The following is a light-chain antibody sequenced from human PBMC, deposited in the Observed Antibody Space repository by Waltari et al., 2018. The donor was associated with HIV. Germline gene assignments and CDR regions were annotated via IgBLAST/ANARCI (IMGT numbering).Light chain of an antibody. Sequence: DIQMTQSPYSVSAPVGDRVTITCRASQGISSWLAGYQQKPGKATKLLMYAASTWLSGVPSRFSGSGSGTYFTLTLRGLQPEDSATYYCQQSDSHPLTFGQWTMVEIK. CDR1: QGISSW. CDR2: AAS. V-gene: IGKV1-12*01. CDR3: QQSDSHPLT. J-gene: IGKJ1*01.